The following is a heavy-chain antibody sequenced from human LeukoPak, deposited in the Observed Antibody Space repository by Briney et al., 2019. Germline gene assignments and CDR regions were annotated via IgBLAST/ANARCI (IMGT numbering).Heavy chain of an antibody. J-gene: IGHJ4*02. CDR3: TRDQEQQLTNFDY. V-gene: IGHV3-49*04. CDR1: GFPLGDHA. D-gene: IGHD6-13*01. CDR2: IRSKAYGGAT. Sequence: PGRSLPLPCTPSGFPLGDHAMSWARQAPGKGLEWVGFIRSKAYGGATEYAASVKGRFTTSRDDDISIACLQVNSLKTEDTAVYYCTRDQEQQLTNFDYWGQGTLATVSS.